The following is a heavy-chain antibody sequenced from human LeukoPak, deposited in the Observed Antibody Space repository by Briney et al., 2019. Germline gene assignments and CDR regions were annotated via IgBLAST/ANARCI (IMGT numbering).Heavy chain of an antibody. Sequence: GASVKVSCKASGYTFTSYGISWVRQAPGQGLEWMGWISAYNGDTNYAQNLQGRLTMTTDTSTSTAYVELRRLRSDDTAVYYCAKDGTLGATASDYWGQGTLVTVSS. CDR3: AKDGTLGATASDY. CDR1: GYTFTSYG. CDR2: ISAYNGDT. D-gene: IGHD1-26*01. J-gene: IGHJ4*02. V-gene: IGHV1-18*01.